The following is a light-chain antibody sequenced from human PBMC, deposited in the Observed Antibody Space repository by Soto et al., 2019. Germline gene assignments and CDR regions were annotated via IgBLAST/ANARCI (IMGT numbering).Light chain of an antibody. V-gene: IGKV1-17*01. CDR1: QGINND. Sequence: DIMMTQSPATLSASVGDGVTITCRASQGINNDLAWYHQKPGKAPKRLIYAASSWDTEVPSRFSGSGSGTEFTLTISSLQSEDVATYYCLQYNSCPRTFGQGTKVDIK. CDR3: LQYNSCPRT. J-gene: IGKJ1*01. CDR2: AAS.